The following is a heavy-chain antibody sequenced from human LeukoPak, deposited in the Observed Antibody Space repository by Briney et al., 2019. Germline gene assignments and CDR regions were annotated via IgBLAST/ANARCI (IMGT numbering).Heavy chain of an antibody. J-gene: IGHJ4*02. CDR1: GXTFSDYY. D-gene: IGHD5-24*01. V-gene: IGHV3-11*05. CDR2: ITSSSNYT. CDR3: AREGRNGDNYDY. Sequence: GGSLRLSCAASGXTFSDYYMSWIRQAPGKGLEWVSYITSSSNYTNYADSVKGRFTISRDNYKNSLYLQMNSLRAEDTAVYYCAREGRNGDNYDYWGQGTLVTVSS.